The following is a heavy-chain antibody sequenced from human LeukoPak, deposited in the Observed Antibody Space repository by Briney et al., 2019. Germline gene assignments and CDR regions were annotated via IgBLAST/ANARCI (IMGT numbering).Heavy chain of an antibody. J-gene: IGHJ6*02. CDR3: ARDHCTSSGCYEDYYYGLDV. V-gene: IGHV1-2*02. Sequence: ASVKVSCKASGYTFSDYYMQWVRQAPGQGPEWMGWINANNGGTNYAQKFPGRVTMTRDTSISTAYMELSSLSSDDSAVYFCARDHCTSSGCYEDYYYGLDVWGQGTTVTVSS. CDR2: INANNGGT. CDR1: GYTFSDYY. D-gene: IGHD2-2*01.